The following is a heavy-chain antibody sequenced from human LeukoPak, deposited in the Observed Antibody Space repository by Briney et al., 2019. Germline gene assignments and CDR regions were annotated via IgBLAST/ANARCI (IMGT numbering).Heavy chain of an antibody. V-gene: IGHV3-30-3*01. CDR2: ISYDGSNK. D-gene: IGHD3-10*01. CDR3: ARDRNYYGSKVDYYYYYGMDV. Sequence: GRSLRLSCAASGFTFSSYAMHWVRQAPGKGLEWVAVISYDGSNKYYADSVKGRFTISRDNSKNTLYLQMNSLRAEDTAVYYCARDRNYYGSKVDYYYYYGMDVWGQGTTVTVSS. J-gene: IGHJ6*02. CDR1: GFTFSSYA.